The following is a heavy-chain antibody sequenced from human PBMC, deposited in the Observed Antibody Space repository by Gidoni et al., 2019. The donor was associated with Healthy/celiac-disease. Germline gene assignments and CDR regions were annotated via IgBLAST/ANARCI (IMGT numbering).Heavy chain of an antibody. V-gene: IGHV4-39*01. D-gene: IGHD6-13*01. CDR1: GGSISSSSYY. CDR3: ARQCEYSSSWYIPHYFDY. Sequence: SCPVSGGSISSSSYYWGWIRQPPGKGLEWIGSIYYSGSTYYNPSLKSRVTISVDTSKNQFSLKLSSVTAADTAVYYCARQCEYSSSWYIPHYFDYWGQGTLVTVSS. J-gene: IGHJ4*02. CDR2: IYYSGST.